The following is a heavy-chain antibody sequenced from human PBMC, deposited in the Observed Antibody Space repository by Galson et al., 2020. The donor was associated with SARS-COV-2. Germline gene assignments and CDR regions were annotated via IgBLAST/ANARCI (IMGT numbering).Heavy chain of an antibody. J-gene: IGHJ5*02. Sequence: ASETLSLTCTVSGGSISSYYWSWIRQPTGKGLEWIGYIYYSGSTNYNPSLKSRVTISVDTSKNQFSLKLSSVTAADTAVYYCAREGFTIGDNWFDPWGQGTLVTVSS. D-gene: IGHD3-10*01. V-gene: IGHV4-59*01. CDR2: IYYSGST. CDR3: AREGFTIGDNWFDP. CDR1: GGSISSYY.